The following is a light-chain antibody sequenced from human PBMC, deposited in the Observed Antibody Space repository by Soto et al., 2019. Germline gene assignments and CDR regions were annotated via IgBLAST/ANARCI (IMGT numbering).Light chain of an antibody. CDR3: QQYGSSHPFT. J-gene: IGKJ3*01. CDR2: GAS. V-gene: IGKV3-20*01. CDR1: QSVSSSY. Sequence: EIVLTQSPGTLSLSPGERATLSCRASQSVSSSYLAWYQQKPGQAPRLLIYGASSRATGIPDRFSGSGSGTDFTLTISRLEPEDFAVYYSQQYGSSHPFTFGPGTKVDIK.